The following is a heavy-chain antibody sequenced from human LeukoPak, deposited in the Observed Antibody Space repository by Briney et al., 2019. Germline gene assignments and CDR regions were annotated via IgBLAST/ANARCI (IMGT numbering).Heavy chain of an antibody. D-gene: IGHD2-2*01. CDR1: GFTFSSYW. CDR3: AKDLDQLPTSFDY. CDR2: IRYDGSNK. J-gene: IGHJ4*02. V-gene: IGHV3-30*02. Sequence: GGSLRLSCAASGFTFSSYWMSWVRQAPGKGLEWVAFIRYDGSNKYYADSVKGRFTISRDNSRNTLYLQMNSLRAEDTAVYYCAKDLDQLPTSFDYWGQGTLVTVSS.